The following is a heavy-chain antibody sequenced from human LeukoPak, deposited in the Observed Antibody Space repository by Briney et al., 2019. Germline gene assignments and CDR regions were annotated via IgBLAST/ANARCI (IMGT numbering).Heavy chain of an antibody. J-gene: IGHJ4*02. CDR1: GYTFTGYY. D-gene: IGHD6-13*01. V-gene: IGHV1-2*02. CDR2: ITPNSGGT. Sequence: ASVKVSCKASGYTFTGYYMHWVRQAPGQGLEWMGWITPNSGGTNYAQKFQGRVTMTRDTSISTAYMELSRLRSDDPAVYYCAREDIAAAVNFDYWGQGTLVTVSS. CDR3: AREDIAAAVNFDY.